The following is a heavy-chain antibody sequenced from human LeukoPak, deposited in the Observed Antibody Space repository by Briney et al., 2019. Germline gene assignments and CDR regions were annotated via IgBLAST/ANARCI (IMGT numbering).Heavy chain of an antibody. CDR3: ARHHPFGEI. J-gene: IGHJ1*01. Sequence: PSETLSLTCTVSAGSITSYYSSWIRHPPEKGLEWIGYIYYSGSTNYNPSLKRRATIPVDTSKNQLSLKLSSVTAADTAVYYCARHHPFGEIWGQGTLVTVSS. CDR2: IYYSGST. V-gene: IGHV4-59*08. CDR1: AGSITSYY. D-gene: IGHD3-10*01.